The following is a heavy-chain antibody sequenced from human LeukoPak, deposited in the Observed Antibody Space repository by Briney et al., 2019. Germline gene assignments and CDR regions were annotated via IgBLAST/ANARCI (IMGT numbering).Heavy chain of an antibody. V-gene: IGHV1-46*01. CDR3: ARDDRTKTKTRGSIGP. Sequence: ASVKVSCKASGYTFTSYYMHWVRQAPGQGLEWMGIINPSGGSTSYAQKFQGRVTMTRDTSTSTVYMELSSLRSEDTAVYYCARDDRTKTKTRGSIGPWGQGTLVTVSS. CDR1: GYTFTSYY. CDR2: INPSGGST. D-gene: IGHD3-10*01. J-gene: IGHJ5*02.